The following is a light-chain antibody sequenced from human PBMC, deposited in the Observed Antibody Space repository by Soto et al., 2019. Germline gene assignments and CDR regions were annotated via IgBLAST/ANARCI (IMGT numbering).Light chain of an antibody. J-gene: IGLJ1*01. CDR2: EGS. Sequence: QSALSQPASVSGSPGQSIAISCTGTSSDVGSYNSVSWYQQHPGKAPKLMIYEGSKRPSGVSDRFSGPKSGNTASLTISGLHAEDEADYYCCSYAGNPYVFGTGTKLTVL. V-gene: IGLV2-23*01. CDR3: CSYAGNPYV. CDR1: SSDVGSYNS.